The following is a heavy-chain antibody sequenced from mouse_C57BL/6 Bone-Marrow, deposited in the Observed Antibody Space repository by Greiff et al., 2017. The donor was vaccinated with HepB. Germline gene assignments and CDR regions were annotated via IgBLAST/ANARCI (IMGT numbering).Heavy chain of an antibody. Sequence: VQLQQSGAELVKPGASVKLSCKATGYTFTGYCIGWVKQRPGHGLEWIGEILPGSGSTNYNEKFKGKATFTADTSSNTAYMQLNSLTTEDTAIYYCAREEGYDYDAMDYWGQGTSVTVSS. D-gene: IGHD2-10*02. CDR3: AREEGYDYDAMDY. CDR1: GYTFTGYC. J-gene: IGHJ4*01. CDR2: ILPGSGST. V-gene: IGHV1-9*01.